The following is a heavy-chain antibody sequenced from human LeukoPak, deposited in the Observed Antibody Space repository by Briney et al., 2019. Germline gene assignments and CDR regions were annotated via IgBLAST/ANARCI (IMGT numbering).Heavy chain of an antibody. CDR3: ARSERYSSGWEYFDY. Sequence: GGSLRLSCAASGFTFSSYAMSWVRQAPGKGLEWVSAISGSGGSTYYADSVKGRFTISRDNSKNTLYLQMNSLRAEDTAVYYCARSERYSSGWEYFDYWGQGTLVTVSS. J-gene: IGHJ4*02. V-gene: IGHV3-23*01. CDR1: GFTFSSYA. D-gene: IGHD6-19*01. CDR2: ISGSGGST.